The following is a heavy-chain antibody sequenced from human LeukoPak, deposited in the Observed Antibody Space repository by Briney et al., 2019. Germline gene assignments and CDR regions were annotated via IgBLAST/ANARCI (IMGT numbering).Heavy chain of an antibody. Sequence: PGGSLRLSCAASGFTFSSYAMSWVRQAPGKGLEWVSAISGSGANTYYADSVQGRFTVSRDNSKNTLYLQMNSLRAEGTAVYYCAKLGTGDYPYFFDSRGQGTLVTVSS. J-gene: IGHJ4*02. V-gene: IGHV3-23*01. CDR3: AKLGTGDYPYFFDS. CDR1: GFTFSSYA. CDR2: ISGSGANT. D-gene: IGHD4-17*01.